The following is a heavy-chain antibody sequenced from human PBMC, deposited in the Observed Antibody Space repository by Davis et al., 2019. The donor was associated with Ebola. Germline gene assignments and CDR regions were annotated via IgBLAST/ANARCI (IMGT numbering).Heavy chain of an antibody. CDR3: ARGIAAAGADP. Sequence: SVKVSCKASGGTFSSYAISWVRQAPGQGLEWMGRIIPILGIANYAQKFQGRVTITADKSTSTAYMELSSLRSEDTAVYYWARGIAAAGADPWGQGTLVTVSS. V-gene: IGHV1-69*04. CDR2: IIPILGIA. J-gene: IGHJ5*02. CDR1: GGTFSSYA. D-gene: IGHD6-13*01.